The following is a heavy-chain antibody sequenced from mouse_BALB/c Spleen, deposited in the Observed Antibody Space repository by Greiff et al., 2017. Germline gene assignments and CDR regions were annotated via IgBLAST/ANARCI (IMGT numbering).Heavy chain of an antibody. Sequence: VQLQQPGAELVKPGASVKLSCKASGYTFTSYWMHWVKQRPGQGLEWIGEIDPSDSYTNYNQKFKGKATLTVDKSSSTAYMQLSSLTSEDSAVYYCARSGITTVVATDYAMDYWGQGTSVTVSS. D-gene: IGHD1-1*01. CDR3: ARSGITTVVATDYAMDY. CDR1: GYTFTSYW. CDR2: IDPSDSYT. J-gene: IGHJ4*01. V-gene: IGHV1-69*02.